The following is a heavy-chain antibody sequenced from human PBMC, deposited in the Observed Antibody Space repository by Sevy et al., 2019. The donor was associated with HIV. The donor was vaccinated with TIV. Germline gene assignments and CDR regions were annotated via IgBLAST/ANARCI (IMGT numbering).Heavy chain of an antibody. J-gene: IGHJ6*02. CDR2: ISGSGGST. D-gene: IGHD2-2*01. V-gene: IGHV3-23*01. CDR1: GFTFSSYA. CDR3: AKDWDIVVVPAAKAAGYYYYGMDV. Sequence: GGSLRLSCAASGFTFSSYAMSWVRQAPGKGLEWVSAISGSGGSTYYADSVKGRFTISRDNSKNTLYLQMNSLRAEDTAVYYCAKDWDIVVVPAAKAAGYYYYGMDVWDQGTTVTVSS.